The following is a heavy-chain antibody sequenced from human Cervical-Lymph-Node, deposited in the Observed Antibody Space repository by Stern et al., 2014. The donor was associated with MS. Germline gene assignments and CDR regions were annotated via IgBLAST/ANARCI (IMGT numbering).Heavy chain of an antibody. D-gene: IGHD4-17*01. Sequence: DQLVESGADVKKPGSSVKVTCRASGGTFSSNAISWLRQAPGQGLEWMGGIVLIFAKANYAQKFQGRVTITADESTSTAYMEMSSLTSDDTAVYYCARERGNTYGFGSWGQGTLVTVSS. J-gene: IGHJ5*02. V-gene: IGHV1-69*01. CDR1: GGTFSSNA. CDR3: ARERGNTYGFGS. CDR2: IVLIFAKA.